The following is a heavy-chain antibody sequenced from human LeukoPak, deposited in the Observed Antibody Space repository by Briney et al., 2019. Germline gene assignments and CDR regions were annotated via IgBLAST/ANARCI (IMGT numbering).Heavy chain of an antibody. CDR2: VSSTGRHM. J-gene: IGHJ3*02. V-gene: IGHV3-21*01. D-gene: IGHD5-12*01. Sequence: GGSLRLSCAASGFTFSSYSMNWVRQAPGKELEWVSSVSSTGRHMYYADSVKGRFTISRDNAKNSLYLQMNSLRAEDTAVYYCGGVKEASAFDIWGQGTMVTVSS. CDR3: GGVKEASAFDI. CDR1: GFTFSSYS.